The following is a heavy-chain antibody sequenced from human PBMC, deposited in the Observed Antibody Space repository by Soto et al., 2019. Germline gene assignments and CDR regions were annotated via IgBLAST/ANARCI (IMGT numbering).Heavy chain of an antibody. CDR1: GFTFNTYA. J-gene: IGHJ4*02. D-gene: IGHD1-1*01. CDR3: AKGATGTDY. CDR2: ITNNGGTT. V-gene: IGHV3-23*01. Sequence: AGSLRLSCAASGFTFNTYAMNWVRQAPGKGLEWVSTITNNGGTTYYADSVKGRFTISRDNSKNTLYLQMNSLRVEDTAIYYCAKGATGTDYWGQGTLVTVSS.